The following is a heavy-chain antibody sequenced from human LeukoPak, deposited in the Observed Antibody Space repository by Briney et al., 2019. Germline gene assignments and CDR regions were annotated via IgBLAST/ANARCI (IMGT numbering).Heavy chain of an antibody. Sequence: SQTLSLTCTVSGGSITSSHWWSWARQPPGKGLEWIGEIYHGGTANYNPSLESRVIMSVDKSKNQFSLNLSSVTAADTAVYYCATYAYGGDYGPYYFDYWGQGTLVTVSS. CDR2: IYHGGTA. D-gene: IGHD4-17*01. J-gene: IGHJ4*02. V-gene: IGHV4-4*02. CDR1: GGSITSSHW. CDR3: ATYAYGGDYGPYYFDY.